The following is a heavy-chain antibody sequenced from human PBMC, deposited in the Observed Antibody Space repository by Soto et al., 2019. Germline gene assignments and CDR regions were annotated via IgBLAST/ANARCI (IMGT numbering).Heavy chain of an antibody. CDR2: IIPIFGTA. V-gene: IGHV1-69*13. J-gene: IGHJ4*02. D-gene: IGHD2-2*01. Sequence: ASVKVSCKASGGTFSSYAISWVRQAPGQGLEWMGGIIPIFGTANYAQKFQGRVTITADESTSTAYMELSSLRSEDTAVYYCARGIVVVPAAVIRPLDYWGQGTLVTVSS. CDR1: GGTFSSYA. CDR3: ARGIVVVPAAVIRPLDY.